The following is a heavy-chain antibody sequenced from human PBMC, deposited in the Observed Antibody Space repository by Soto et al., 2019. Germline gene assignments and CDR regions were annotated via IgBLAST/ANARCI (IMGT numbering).Heavy chain of an antibody. D-gene: IGHD5-12*01. CDR3: AKDPGGGVATGNYYYGMDV. V-gene: IGHV3-30*18. J-gene: IGHJ6*02. CDR2: ISYDGSNK. CDR1: GFTFSSYG. Sequence: VQLVESGGGLVQPGGSLRLSCAASGFTFSSYGMHWVRQAPGKGLEWVAVISYDGSNKYYADSVKGRFTISRDNSKNTLYLQMNSLRAEDTAVYYCAKDPGGGVATGNYYYGMDVWGQGTTVTVSS.